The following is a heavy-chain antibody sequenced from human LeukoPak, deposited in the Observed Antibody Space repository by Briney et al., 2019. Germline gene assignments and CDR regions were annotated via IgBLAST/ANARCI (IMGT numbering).Heavy chain of an antibody. J-gene: IGHJ3*02. CDR1: GFTFSTYA. V-gene: IGHV3-30*04. CDR3: AGGLSDSSGSGI. CDR2: ISYDGSNK. D-gene: IGHD3-22*01. Sequence: GGSLRLSCAASGFTFSTYAMHWVRQAPGKGLEWVAAISYDGSNKNYADSVKGRFTISRDNAKNSLYLQMNSLRAEDTAVYYCAGGLSDSSGSGIWGQGTMVTVSS.